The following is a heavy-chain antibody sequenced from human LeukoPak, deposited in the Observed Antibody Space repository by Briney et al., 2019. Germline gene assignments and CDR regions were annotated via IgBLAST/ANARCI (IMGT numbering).Heavy chain of an antibody. CDR1: GFTFSSYG. CDR3: AGKVASGY. D-gene: IGHD5-12*01. J-gene: IGHJ4*02. CDR2: ISSDGNTR. V-gene: IGHV3-30*12. Sequence: PGGSLRLPCAASGFTFSSYGMHWVRQSPGKGLEWVAVISSDGNTRYYADSVQGRFTISRDNSKNTLDLQMNSLRAEDTAVYYCAGKVASGYWGQGTLVTVSS.